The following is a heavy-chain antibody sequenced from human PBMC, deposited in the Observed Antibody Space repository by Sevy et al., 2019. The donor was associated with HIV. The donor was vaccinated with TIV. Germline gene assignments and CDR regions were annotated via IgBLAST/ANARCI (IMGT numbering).Heavy chain of an antibody. CDR3: ARDQGAVVIVAATLFEY. D-gene: IGHD2-15*01. Sequence: GGSLRLSCAASEFTFSSYAMHWVRQAPGKGLEWVAVISYDGSNKYYADSVKGRFTISRDNSKNTLYLEMNSLRTEDTAVYYCARDQGAVVIVAATLFEYWGQGTLVTVSS. CDR1: EFTFSSYA. CDR2: ISYDGSNK. V-gene: IGHV3-30*04. J-gene: IGHJ4*02.